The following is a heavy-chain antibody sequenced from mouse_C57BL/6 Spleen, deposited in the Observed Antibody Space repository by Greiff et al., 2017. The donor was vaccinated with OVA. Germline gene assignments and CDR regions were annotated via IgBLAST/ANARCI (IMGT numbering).Heavy chain of an antibody. CDR2: IRLKSDNYAT. V-gene: IGHV6-3*01. D-gene: IGHD2-5*01. J-gene: IGHJ2*01. CDR1: GFTFSNYW. CDR3: TAYYSNFYFDY. Sequence: VQLKESGGGLVQPGGSMKLSCVASGFTFSNYWMNWVRQSPEKGLEWVAQIRLKSDNYATHYAESVKGRFTISRDDSKSSVYLQMNNLRAEDTGIYYCTAYYSNFYFDYWGQGTTLTVSS.